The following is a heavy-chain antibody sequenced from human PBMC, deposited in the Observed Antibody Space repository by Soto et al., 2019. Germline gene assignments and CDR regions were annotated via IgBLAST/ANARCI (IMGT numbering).Heavy chain of an antibody. CDR2: ILTGNGDT. Sequence: GASVKVSCKASGYSFTSYALHWLRQAPGQRPEWMGWILTGNGDTKYSQNFQGRVTIARVTFARTAYMELSSLRSEDTAVYYCARGELRYWYTMDVWGQGTTVTVS. J-gene: IGHJ6*02. CDR1: GYSFTSYA. D-gene: IGHD1-26*01. V-gene: IGHV1-3*04. CDR3: ARGELRYWYTMDV.